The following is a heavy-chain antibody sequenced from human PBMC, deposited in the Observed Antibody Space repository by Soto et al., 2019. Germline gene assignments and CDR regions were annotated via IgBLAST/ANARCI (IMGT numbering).Heavy chain of an antibody. Sequence: AAVLGSCTASRYTFTGYFMHWVRQAPGQGLEWMGWIKPNSGGTNYAQKFQGRVTMTRDKSISTAYMELCRLRSDETAVYDCARATHEAFDIWGQG. D-gene: IGHD3-16*01. J-gene: IGHJ6*01. V-gene: IGHV1-2*02. CDR2: IKPNSGGT. CDR1: RYTFTGYF. CDR3: ARATHEAFDI.